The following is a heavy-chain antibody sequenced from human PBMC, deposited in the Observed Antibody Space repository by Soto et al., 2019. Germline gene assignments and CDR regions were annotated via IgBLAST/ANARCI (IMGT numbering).Heavy chain of an antibody. CDR1: GYTFTSYG. CDR3: ARPRMEEDDKDAFDI. Sequence: ASVKVSCTASGYTFTSYGISWVRQAPGQGLEWMGWISAYNGNTNYAQKLQGRVTMTTDTSTSTAYMELRSLRSDDTAVYYCARPRMEEDDKDAFDIWGQGTMVTV. J-gene: IGHJ3*02. D-gene: IGHD1-1*01. V-gene: IGHV1-18*01. CDR2: ISAYNGNT.